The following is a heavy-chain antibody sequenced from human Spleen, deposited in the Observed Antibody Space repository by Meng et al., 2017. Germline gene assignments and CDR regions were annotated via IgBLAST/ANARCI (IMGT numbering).Heavy chain of an antibody. J-gene: IGHJ6*02. CDR1: EGTSSSVV. Sequence: KNSGSSWKVSCKAFEGTSSSVVINWVRQAPGHGLEWMGGIIPMFGTTTYAQQFQGRVTMTADESTSTAYMELSSLRSEDTAVYYCARDQEIAIGSGRGMDVWGQGTTVTVSS. CDR2: IIPMFGTT. D-gene: IGHD1-1*01. CDR3: ARDQEIAIGSGRGMDV. V-gene: IGHV1-69*01.